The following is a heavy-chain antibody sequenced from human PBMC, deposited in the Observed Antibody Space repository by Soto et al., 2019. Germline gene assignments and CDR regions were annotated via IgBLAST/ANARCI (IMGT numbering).Heavy chain of an antibody. CDR1: GFTFSSYE. CDR2: ISSSGSTI. Sequence: EVQLVESGGGLVQPGGSLRLSCAASGFTFSSYEMNWVRQAPGKGLEWVSYISSSGSTIYYADSVKGRFTISRDNAKNSLYLQMNSLRAEDTAVYYCARGGGYYDSSGYFGGDYYYYGMDVWGQGTTVTVSS. V-gene: IGHV3-48*03. J-gene: IGHJ6*02. CDR3: ARGGGYYDSSGYFGGDYYYYGMDV. D-gene: IGHD3-22*01.